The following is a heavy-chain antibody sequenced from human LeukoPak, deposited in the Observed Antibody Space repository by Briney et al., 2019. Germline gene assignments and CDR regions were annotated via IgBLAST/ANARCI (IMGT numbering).Heavy chain of an antibody. CDR3: AREGGGVYYDSSGYYYPFDY. Sequence: PSETLSLTCTVSGGSISSYYWSWIRQPAGKGLEWIGRIYTSGSTNYNPSLKSRVTMSVDTSKNQFSLKLSSVTAADTAVYYCAREGGGVYYDSSGYYYPFDYWGQGTLVTVSS. V-gene: IGHV4-4*07. D-gene: IGHD3-22*01. CDR2: IYTSGST. J-gene: IGHJ4*02. CDR1: GGSISSYY.